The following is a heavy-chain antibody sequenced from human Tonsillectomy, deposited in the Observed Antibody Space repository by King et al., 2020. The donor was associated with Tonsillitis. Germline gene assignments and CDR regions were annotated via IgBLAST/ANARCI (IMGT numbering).Heavy chain of an antibody. D-gene: IGHD1-7*01. CDR2: MRPDGRNK. Sequence: VQLVESGGGVVQPGGSLRLSCAASGLIFSNYGTHWVRQAPGKGLEWVAFMRPDGRNKYYTDSVKGRFTISRDNSKNTLYLEMNSLRPEDTAVYYCAKDLSGTWGMDVWGQGTTVTVSS. CDR3: AKDLSGTWGMDV. CDR1: GLIFSNYG. J-gene: IGHJ6*02. V-gene: IGHV3-30*02.